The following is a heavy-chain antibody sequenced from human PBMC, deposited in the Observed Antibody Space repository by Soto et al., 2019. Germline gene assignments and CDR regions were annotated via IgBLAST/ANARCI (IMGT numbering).Heavy chain of an antibody. V-gene: IGHV4-39*01. CDR3: ARLNSGYDAYSYGMDV. D-gene: IGHD5-12*01. CDR2: IYYSGST. Sequence: SETLSLTCTVSGGSISSSSYYWGWIRQPPGKGLEWIGSIYYSGSTYYNPSLKSRVTIPVDTSKNQFSLKLSSVTAADTAVYYCARLNSGYDAYSYGMDVWGQGTTVTVSS. J-gene: IGHJ6*02. CDR1: GGSISSSSYY.